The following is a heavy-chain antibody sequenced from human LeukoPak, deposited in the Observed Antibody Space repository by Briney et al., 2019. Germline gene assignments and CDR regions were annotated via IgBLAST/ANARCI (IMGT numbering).Heavy chain of an antibody. CDR2: IIPIFGTP. CDR1: GYRFSSYG. D-gene: IGHD6-13*01. J-gene: IGHJ4*02. V-gene: IGHV1-69*06. CDR3: ARGDTLYGSSAHAGY. Sequence: SVKVSCKTSGYRFSSYGISWVRQAPGQGLEWMGGIIPIFGTPNYAQNFQGRVTITADTSTNTAYMELSSLRSGDTAVYYCARGDTLYGSSAHAGYWGQGTLVTVSS.